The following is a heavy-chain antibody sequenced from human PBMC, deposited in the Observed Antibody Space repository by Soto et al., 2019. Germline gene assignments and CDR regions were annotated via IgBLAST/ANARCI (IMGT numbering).Heavy chain of an antibody. V-gene: IGHV4-31*03. CDR2: TSYGGST. Sequence: QVQLQESGPGLVKPSQTLSLTCTVSGGSINSGGYCWSWIRQHPGKGLEWIGCTSYGGSTSYNASMKSRVTISVDTSKNQLSLKLSSVTAADTAVYYCSRGILVWGQGTLITVSS. D-gene: IGHD5-18*01. J-gene: IGHJ4*02. CDR1: GGSINSGGYC. CDR3: SRGILV.